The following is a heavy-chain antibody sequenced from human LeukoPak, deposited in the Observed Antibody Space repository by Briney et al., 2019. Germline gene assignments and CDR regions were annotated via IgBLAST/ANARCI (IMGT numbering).Heavy chain of an antibody. J-gene: IGHJ4*02. CDR3: TRDGGSGIDY. CDR2: IWYDGSKM. D-gene: IGHD3-16*01. V-gene: IGHV3-33*01. Sequence: PGGSLRLSCVVSGFTFSSYGMHWLRQAPGKGLEWVAVIWYDGSKMFYGDSVKGRFSVSRDDSKNTLYSQMSSLRAEDTAVYYCTRDGGSGIDYWGQGTLVTVS. CDR1: GFTFSSYG.